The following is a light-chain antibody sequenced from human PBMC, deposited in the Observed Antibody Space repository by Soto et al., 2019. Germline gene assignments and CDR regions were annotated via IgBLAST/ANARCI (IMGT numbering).Light chain of an antibody. V-gene: IGKV1-39*01. CDR3: QQSSSTPQT. J-gene: IGKJ4*01. Sequence: DIQMTQSPSSLSASVGDRVTITCRASQPIRNFLNWYQQKPGTAPRLLIHTTSSLQSGVPARFTGSGSGTDFTLTINSLQPEDFATYYCQQSSSTPQTFGGGTKVEI. CDR1: QPIRNF. CDR2: TTS.